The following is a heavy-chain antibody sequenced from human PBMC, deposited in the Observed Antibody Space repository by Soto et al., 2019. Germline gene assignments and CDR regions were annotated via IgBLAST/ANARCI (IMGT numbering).Heavy chain of an antibody. CDR3: ARGSRRIAARPGYYYYGMDV. J-gene: IGHJ6*02. D-gene: IGHD6-6*01. V-gene: IGHV4-34*01. CDR2: INHSGST. CDR1: GGSFSGYY. Sequence: SETLSLTCAVYGGSFSGYYWSWIRQPPGKGLEWIGEINHSGSTNYNPSLKSRVTISVDTSKNQFSLKLSSVTAADTAVYYCARGSRRIAARPGYYYYGMDVWGQGTTVTVSS.